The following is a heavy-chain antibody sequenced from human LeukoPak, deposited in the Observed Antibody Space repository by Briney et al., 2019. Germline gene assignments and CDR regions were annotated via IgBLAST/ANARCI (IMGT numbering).Heavy chain of an antibody. CDR1: GGTFSSYA. Sequence: SVKVSCKASGGTFSSYAISWVRQAPGQGLEWMGGIIPIFGTANYAQKFQGRVTITTDESTSTAYMELSSLRPEDTAVYYCARGPRTKSTGPDYWGQGTLVTVSS. J-gene: IGHJ4*02. CDR2: IIPIFGTA. CDR3: ARGPRTKSTGPDY. D-gene: IGHD1-1*01. V-gene: IGHV1-69*05.